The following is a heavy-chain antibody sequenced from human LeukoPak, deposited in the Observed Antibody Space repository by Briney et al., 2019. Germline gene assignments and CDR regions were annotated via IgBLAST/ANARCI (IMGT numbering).Heavy chain of an antibody. V-gene: IGHV3-33*06. Sequence: PGRSLRLSCAASGFTFSSYGMHWVRQAPGKGLEWVAVIWYDGSNKYYADSVKGRFTISRDNSKNTLFLQMNSLRAEDTAVYYCAKDVQSWPTYFDYWGQGTLVTVSS. CDR3: AKDVQSWPTYFDY. CDR1: GFTFSSYG. D-gene: IGHD1-1*01. CDR2: IWYDGSNK. J-gene: IGHJ4*02.